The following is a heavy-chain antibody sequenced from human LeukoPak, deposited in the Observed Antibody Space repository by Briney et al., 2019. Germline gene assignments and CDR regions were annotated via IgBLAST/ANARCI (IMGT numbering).Heavy chain of an antibody. Sequence: GGSLRLSCAASGFTFSSYWMSWVRQAPGKGLEWVANIKQDGSEKYYVDSVKGRFTISRDNAKNSLYLQMNSLRAEDTAVYYCARQMIVVVKAFDYWGQGTLVTVSS. D-gene: IGHD3-22*01. CDR2: IKQDGSEK. V-gene: IGHV3-7*01. CDR1: GFTFSSYW. CDR3: ARQMIVVVKAFDY. J-gene: IGHJ4*02.